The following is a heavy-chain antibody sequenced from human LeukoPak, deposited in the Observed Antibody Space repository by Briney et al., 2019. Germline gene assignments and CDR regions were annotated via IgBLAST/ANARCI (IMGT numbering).Heavy chain of an antibody. CDR3: AQVGSHWYFEL. Sequence: PGGSLRLSCAASEFTVSSNYMSWVRQAPGKGLEWVSIIYSGGSTYYADSVKGRFTISRDNSKNTLYLQMNSLRAEDTAIYYCAQVGSHWYFELWGRGTLVTVSS. CDR1: EFTVSSNY. D-gene: IGHD1-26*01. J-gene: IGHJ2*01. CDR2: IYSGGST. V-gene: IGHV3-53*01.